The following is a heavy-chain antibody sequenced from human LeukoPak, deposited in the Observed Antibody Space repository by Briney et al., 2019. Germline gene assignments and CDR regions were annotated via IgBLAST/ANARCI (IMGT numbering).Heavy chain of an antibody. CDR3: AKEFGYCRSTSCYELHY. CDR1: GFTFNSYG. D-gene: IGHD2-2*01. Sequence: GGSLRLSCAASGFTFNSYGMHWVRQAPGKGLEWVAVISYVGSNKYYADSVKGRFTISRDNSKNTLYLQMNSRGAEDTAVYYCAKEFGYCRSTSCYELHYWGQGTLVTVSS. CDR2: ISYVGSNK. V-gene: IGHV3-30*18. J-gene: IGHJ4*02.